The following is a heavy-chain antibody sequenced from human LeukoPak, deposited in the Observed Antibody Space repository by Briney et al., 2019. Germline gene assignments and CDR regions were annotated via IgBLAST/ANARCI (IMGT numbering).Heavy chain of an antibody. V-gene: IGHV3-30*04. CDR1: GFTFSSYA. J-gene: IGHJ4*02. CDR3: AEVTALGY. Sequence: PGGSLRLSCAASGFTFSSYAMHWVRQAPGKGLEWVAVISYDGSNKYYADSVKGRFTISRDNSKNTLYLQMNSLRAEDTAVYYCAEVTALGYWGQGTLVTVSS. D-gene: IGHD2-21*02. CDR2: ISYDGSNK.